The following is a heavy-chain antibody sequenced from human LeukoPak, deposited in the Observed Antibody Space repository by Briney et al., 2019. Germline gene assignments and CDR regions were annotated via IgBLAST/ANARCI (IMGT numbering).Heavy chain of an antibody. Sequence: ASVKVSCKASGGTFSSYAISWVRQAPGQGLEWMGGIIPIFGTANYAQKFQGRVTITADESTSTAYMELSSLRAEDTAVYYCARVTGPAVDLSDYWGQGTLVTVSS. J-gene: IGHJ4*02. CDR3: ARVTGPAVDLSDY. D-gene: IGHD1-14*01. CDR1: GGTFSSYA. CDR2: IIPIFGTA. V-gene: IGHV1-69*13.